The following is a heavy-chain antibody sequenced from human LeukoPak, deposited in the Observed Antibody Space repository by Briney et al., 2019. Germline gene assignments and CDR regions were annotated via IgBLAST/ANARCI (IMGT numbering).Heavy chain of an antibody. V-gene: IGHV1-18*01. J-gene: IGHJ4*02. D-gene: IGHD1-26*01. CDR2: INPYNGNT. Sequence: ASVTVSCKASGYTFNTYGISWVRQAPGQGLEWMGWINPYNGNTNYVQKLQGRVTMTTDTSTSTAYMELRSLRSDDTAVYYCVRVHSQGSHYVYWGQGTLVTVSS. CDR1: GYTFNTYG. CDR3: VRVHSQGSHYVY.